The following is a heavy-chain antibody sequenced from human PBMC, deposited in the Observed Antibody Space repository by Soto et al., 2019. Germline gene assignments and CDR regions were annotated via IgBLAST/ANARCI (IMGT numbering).Heavy chain of an antibody. V-gene: IGHV2-5*02. J-gene: IGHJ5*02. CDR2: IYWDGDK. CDR3: AHRATMTIFGLIIDNGIWCDP. Sequence: QINLIESGPTLVKPTQTLTLTCTFSGFSLSTSGAAVGWVRQPPGRALEWLALIYWDGDKRYNASLGNRLTITKDTSMNQVVLTLTNVDPADTATYYCAHRATMTIFGLIIDNGIWCDPWDQGTRVIVSS. CDR1: GFSLSTSGAA. D-gene: IGHD3-3*01.